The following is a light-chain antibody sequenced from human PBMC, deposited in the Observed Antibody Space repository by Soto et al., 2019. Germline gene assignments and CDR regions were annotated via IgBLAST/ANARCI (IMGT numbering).Light chain of an antibody. CDR2: GAF. J-gene: IGKJ5*01. CDR3: QQYGNSIPIT. Sequence: EIVLTQSPDTLSLSPGERATLSCRAIQSVSTSFLAWYQQKPGQAPRLLIYGAFSRATGIPDRFSGSGSGTDFTLTISRLEPEDFAVYYCQQYGNSIPITFGQGTRLEIK. V-gene: IGKV3-20*01. CDR1: QSVSTSF.